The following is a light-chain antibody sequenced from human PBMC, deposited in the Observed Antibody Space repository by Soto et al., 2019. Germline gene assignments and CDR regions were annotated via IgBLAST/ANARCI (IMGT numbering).Light chain of an antibody. CDR1: ETVNRNY. V-gene: IGKV3-20*01. Sequence: EVVLTQSPGTLSLSPEERATLSCRASETVNRNYLAWYQQKPGQAPRLLIYGASSRAAGIPDRFSGSRSGTDFTLTISRLEPDDFAVYYCQQYGGSPQTFGQGTKVEIK. CDR3: QQYGGSPQT. CDR2: GAS. J-gene: IGKJ1*01.